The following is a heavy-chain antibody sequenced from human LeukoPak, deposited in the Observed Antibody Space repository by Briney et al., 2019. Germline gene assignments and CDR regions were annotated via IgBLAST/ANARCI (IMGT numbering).Heavy chain of an antibody. D-gene: IGHD2-2*01. CDR3: AKGCSTSIDCAYFDY. CDR1: GFTFSNYA. Sequence: GGSLRLSCAASGFTFSNYAMHWVRQAPGKGLEWGSGLSSSGASTIYADSVKGRFTISRDNSKNTLHLQVNSLRAEDTAIYYCAKGCSTSIDCAYFDYWGQGTLVTVSS. J-gene: IGHJ4*02. V-gene: IGHV3-23*01. CDR2: LSSSGAST.